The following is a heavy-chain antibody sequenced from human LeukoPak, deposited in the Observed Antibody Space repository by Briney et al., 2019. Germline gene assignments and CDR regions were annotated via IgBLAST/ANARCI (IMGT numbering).Heavy chain of an antibody. J-gene: IGHJ4*02. Sequence: SETLSLNCSVSGGSISSSSYYWSWIRQPAGKGLEWIGRIYTSGSTTYNSSLKSRVTISLDTSKNHFSLRLSSVTAADTAVYYCARDREVGATGYYFDYWGQGTLVTVSS. D-gene: IGHD1-26*01. CDR1: GGSISSSSYY. CDR2: IYTSGST. V-gene: IGHV4-61*02. CDR3: ARDREVGATGYYFDY.